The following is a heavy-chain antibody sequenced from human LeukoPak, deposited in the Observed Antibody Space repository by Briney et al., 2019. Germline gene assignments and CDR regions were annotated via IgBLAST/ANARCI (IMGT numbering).Heavy chain of an antibody. CDR3: AKGLFLDPTMVRFIDF. CDR2: ISGSGGGST. Sequence: GGSLRLSCAASGFIFSTYAMSWVRQAPGKGLEWVSTISGSGGGSTYYADSVKGQFTISRDDSKNTLYLQMNSLRAEDTAVYYCAKGLFLDPTMVRFIDFWGQGTLVTVSS. V-gene: IGHV3-23*01. D-gene: IGHD5-18*01. J-gene: IGHJ4*02. CDR1: GFIFSTYA.